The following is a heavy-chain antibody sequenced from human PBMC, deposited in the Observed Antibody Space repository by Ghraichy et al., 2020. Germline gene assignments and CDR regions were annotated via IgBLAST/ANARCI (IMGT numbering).Heavy chain of an antibody. Sequence: ASVKVSCKASGYTFTGYYMHWVRQAPGQGLEWMGWINPNSGGTNYAQKFQGRVTMTRDTSISTAYMELSRLRSDDTAVYYCALFKAYYDFWSGYFSASSNWFDPWGQGTLVTISS. CDR2: INPNSGGT. V-gene: IGHV1-2*02. D-gene: IGHD3-3*01. CDR3: ALFKAYYDFWSGYFSASSNWFDP. CDR1: GYTFTGYY. J-gene: IGHJ5*02.